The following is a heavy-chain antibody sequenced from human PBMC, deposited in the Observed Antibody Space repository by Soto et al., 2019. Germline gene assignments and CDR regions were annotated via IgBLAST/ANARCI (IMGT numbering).Heavy chain of an antibody. D-gene: IGHD3-22*01. J-gene: IGHJ3*01. Sequence: SVKVSCKASGGTFSSYAISWVRQAPGQGLEWMGGIIPIFGTANYAQKFQGRVTITADESTSTAYMELSSLRSEDTAVYYCARGCYYDSRTTRAFDFWGQGTMVTVSS. CDR1: GGTFSSYA. CDR2: IIPIFGTA. V-gene: IGHV1-69*13. CDR3: ARGCYYDSRTTRAFDF.